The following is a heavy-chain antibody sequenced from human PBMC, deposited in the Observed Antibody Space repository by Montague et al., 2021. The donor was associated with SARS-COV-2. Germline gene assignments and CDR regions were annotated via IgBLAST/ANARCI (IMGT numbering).Heavy chain of an antibody. Sequence: SETLSLTCAVYGGSLSGYYWSWIRQPPGEGLEWIAEISHSGSTSYNPSLKSRVTISVDTSKNQFSLKLSSATAADTAVYSCARAPYRLLFVPRYYGMDVWGQGTTVTVSS. CDR3: ARAPYRLLFVPRYYGMDV. CDR2: ISHSGST. V-gene: IGHV4-34*01. D-gene: IGHD2-2*01. J-gene: IGHJ6*02. CDR1: GGSLSGYY.